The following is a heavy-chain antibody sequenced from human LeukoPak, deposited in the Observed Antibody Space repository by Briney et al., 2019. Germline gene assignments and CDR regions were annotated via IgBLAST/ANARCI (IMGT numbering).Heavy chain of an antibody. Sequence: GGSLRLSCAASGFTFSSYSMNWVRQAPGKGLEWVSSISSSSSYIYYADSVKGRFTISRDNAKNSLYLQMNSLRAEDTAVYYCANLGGDLYAFDYWGQGTLVTVSS. CDR1: GFTFSSYS. D-gene: IGHD2-21*02. J-gene: IGHJ4*02. V-gene: IGHV3-21*01. CDR2: ISSSSSYI. CDR3: ANLGGDLYAFDY.